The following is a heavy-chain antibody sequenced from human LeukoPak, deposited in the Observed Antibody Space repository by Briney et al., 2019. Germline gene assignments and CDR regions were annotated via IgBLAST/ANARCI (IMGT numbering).Heavy chain of an antibody. V-gene: IGHV1-46*01. CDR1: GYTFTRYY. Sequence: ASVKVSCKASGYTFTRYYIHWVRQAPGQGLQWMGIINPSGGTTTYAQKFQGRVSMTRDTSTSTVYMELSSLRSEDTAVYYCARDGRADDSSAAHDYWGQGTLVTVSS. CDR3: ARDGRADDSSAAHDY. J-gene: IGHJ4*02. CDR2: INPSGGTT. D-gene: IGHD6-6*01.